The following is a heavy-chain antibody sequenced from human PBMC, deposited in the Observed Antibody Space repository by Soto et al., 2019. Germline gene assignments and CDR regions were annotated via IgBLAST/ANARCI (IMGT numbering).Heavy chain of an antibody. V-gene: IGHV3-74*01. CDR3: ARRGVVPAAMYAYYYYMDV. J-gene: IGHJ6*03. D-gene: IGHD2-2*01. CDR2: INSDGSST. Sequence: GGSLRLSCAASGFTFSSYWMHWVRQAPGKGLVWVSRINSDGSSTSYADSVKGRFTISRDNAKNTLYLQMNSLRAEDTAVYYCARRGVVPAAMYAYYYYMDVWGKGTTVTVSS. CDR1: GFTFSSYW.